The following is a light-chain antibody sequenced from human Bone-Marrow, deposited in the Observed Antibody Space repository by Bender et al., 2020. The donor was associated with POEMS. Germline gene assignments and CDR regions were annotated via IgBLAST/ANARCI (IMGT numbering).Light chain of an antibody. CDR3: MIWHNSARV. V-gene: IGLV2-23*01. Sequence: QSALTQPASVSGSPGQSITISCSGANSVLGTYGLVSWYQQHPGRAPKLIIYEGSERPSGVSNRFSGSKSGNTASLTISGLQSKDEADYYCMIWHNSARVFGGGTKLTVL. CDR2: EGS. J-gene: IGLJ3*02. CDR1: NSVLGTYGL.